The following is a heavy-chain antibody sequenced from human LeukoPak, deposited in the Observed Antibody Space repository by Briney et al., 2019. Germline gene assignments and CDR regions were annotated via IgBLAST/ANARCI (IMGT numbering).Heavy chain of an antibody. CDR3: ARGVVVVPAAKGPGYYYYMDV. Sequence: SETLSLTCTVSGGSISSYYWSWIRQPPGKGLEWIGYIYYSGSTNYNPSLKSRVTISVDTSKNQFSLNLSSVTAADTAVYYCARGVVVVPAAKGPGYYYYMDVWGKGTTVTISS. V-gene: IGHV4-59*12. CDR2: IYYSGST. J-gene: IGHJ6*03. CDR1: GGSISSYY. D-gene: IGHD2-2*01.